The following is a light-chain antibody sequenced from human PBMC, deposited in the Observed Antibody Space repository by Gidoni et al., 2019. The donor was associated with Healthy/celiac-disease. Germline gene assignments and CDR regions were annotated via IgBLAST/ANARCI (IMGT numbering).Light chain of an antibody. CDR1: QSVLYSSNNKNY. J-gene: IGKJ1*01. Sequence: DIVITQSPDSPAVSLGERATIICKSSQSVLYSSNNKNYLAWYQQKPGQPPKLLIYWAATRESGVPDRFSGSGSGKDFTLTISSLQAEDVAVYYCQQYYNTLWTFXQXTKVXIK. CDR2: WAA. CDR3: QQYYNTLWT. V-gene: IGKV4-1*01.